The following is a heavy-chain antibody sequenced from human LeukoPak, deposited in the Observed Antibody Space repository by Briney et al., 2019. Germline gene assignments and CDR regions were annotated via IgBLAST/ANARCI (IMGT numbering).Heavy chain of an antibody. CDR3: AKGGYDYVWGSFDY. J-gene: IGHJ4*02. Sequence: GGSLRLSCAASGFTFSRYAMSWVRQAPGKGLEWVSAISGSGGSTYYADSVKGRFTISRDNSKNTLYLQMNSLRAEDTAVYYCAKGGYDYVWGSFDYWGQGTLVTVSS. V-gene: IGHV3-23*01. D-gene: IGHD3-16*01. CDR2: ISGSGGST. CDR1: GFTFSRYA.